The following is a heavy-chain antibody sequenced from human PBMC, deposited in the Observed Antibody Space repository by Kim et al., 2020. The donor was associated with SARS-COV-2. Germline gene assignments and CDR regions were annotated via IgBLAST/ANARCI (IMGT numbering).Heavy chain of an antibody. CDR2: IKQDGSEK. J-gene: IGHJ3*02. D-gene: IGHD3-9*01. Sequence: GGSLRLSCAASGFTFSSYWMSWVRQAPGKGLEWVANIKQDGSEKYYVDSVKGRFTISRDNAKNSLYLQMNSLRADDTAVYYCASEDRYFAPDQTDAFDIWGQGTMVTVSS. CDR1: GFTFSSYW. V-gene: IGHV3-7*01. CDR3: ASEDRYFAPDQTDAFDI.